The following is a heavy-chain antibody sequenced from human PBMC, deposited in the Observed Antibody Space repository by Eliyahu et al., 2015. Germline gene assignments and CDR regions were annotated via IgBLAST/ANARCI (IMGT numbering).Heavy chain of an antibody. Sequence: QVQLVESGGGVVQPGRSLRLSCAASGFTFSXYGRHWVRQAPGKGLEWVAVIWYDGSNKYYADSVKGRFTISRDNSKNTLYLQMNSLRAEDTAVYYCARDFWSGYLIPYYYGMDVWGQGTTVTVSS. J-gene: IGHJ6*02. CDR2: IWYDGSNK. D-gene: IGHD3-3*01. CDR3: ARDFWSGYLIPYYYGMDV. CDR1: GFTFSXYG. V-gene: IGHV3-33*01.